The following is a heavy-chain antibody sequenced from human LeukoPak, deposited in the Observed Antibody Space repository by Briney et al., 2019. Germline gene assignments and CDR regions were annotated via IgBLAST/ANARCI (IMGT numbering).Heavy chain of an antibody. J-gene: IGHJ4*02. CDR3: AKDQTGDGYNSI. CDR1: GFIFRNFA. CDR2: VHGRT. V-gene: IGHV3-23*01. D-gene: IGHD5-24*01. Sequence: GGSLRLSCAASGFIFRNFAMSWVRQAPGKGLEWVSTVHGRTYYADSVKGWFTISRDDSRSALYLQMDNLRAEDAAVYYCAKDQTGDGYNSIWGQGTLVTVSS.